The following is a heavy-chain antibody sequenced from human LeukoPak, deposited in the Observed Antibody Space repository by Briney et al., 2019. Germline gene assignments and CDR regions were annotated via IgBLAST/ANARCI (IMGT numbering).Heavy chain of an antibody. CDR1: GFTFSSYD. J-gene: IGHJ4*02. Sequence: PGGSLRLSCGASGFTFSSYDMHWVRQAPGKGLEWVAIIWHDGSNKYYADSVKGRFTISRDNSKKTLYLQMSSLRAEDTAVYYCAKARYYGDWGQGTLVTVSS. CDR3: AKARYYGD. D-gene: IGHD3-10*01. V-gene: IGHV3-33*06. CDR2: IWHDGSNK.